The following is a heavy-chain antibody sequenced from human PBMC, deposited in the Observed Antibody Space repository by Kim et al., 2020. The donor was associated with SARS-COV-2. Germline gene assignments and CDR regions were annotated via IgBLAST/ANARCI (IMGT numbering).Heavy chain of an antibody. Sequence: GGSLRLSCAASGFTFSRYTMSWIRQAPGKGLEWVSGISGSGVSTYYADSVKGRFTISRDNSEKTLFLQMNSLRAEDTAVYYCAKDPLGYTTREAPNMFDPWGQGTLVTVSS. J-gene: IGHJ5*02. CDR3: AKDPLGYTTREAPNMFDP. V-gene: IGHV3-23*01. D-gene: IGHD6-13*01. CDR2: ISGSGVST. CDR1: GFTFSRYT.